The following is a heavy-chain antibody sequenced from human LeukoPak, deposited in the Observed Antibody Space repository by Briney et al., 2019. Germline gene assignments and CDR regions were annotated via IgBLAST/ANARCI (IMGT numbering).Heavy chain of an antibody. CDR3: ARGYYYDSSGPEDY. CDR2: IYSGGST. D-gene: IGHD3-22*01. CDR1: GFTVSSNY. Sequence: GGSLRLSCAASGFTVSSNYMSWVRQAPGKGLEWVSVIYSGGSTYYADSVKGRFTISRDNAKNSLYLQMNSLRAEDTAVYYCARGYYYDSSGPEDYWGQGTLVTVSS. V-gene: IGHV3-66*01. J-gene: IGHJ4*02.